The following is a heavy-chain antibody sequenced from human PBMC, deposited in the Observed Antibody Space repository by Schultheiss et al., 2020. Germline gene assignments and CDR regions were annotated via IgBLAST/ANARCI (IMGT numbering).Heavy chain of an antibody. V-gene: IGHV4-31*03. CDR3: ARGVGYSSGWYSLDY. CDR1: GGSISSSSYY. J-gene: IGHJ4*02. CDR2: IYYSGST. Sequence: SETLSLTCTVSGGSISSSSYYWGWIRQHPGKGLEWIGYIYYSGSTYYNPSLKSRVTISVDTSKNQFSLKLSSVTAADTAVYYCARGVGYSSGWYSLDYWGQGTLVTVS. D-gene: IGHD6-19*01.